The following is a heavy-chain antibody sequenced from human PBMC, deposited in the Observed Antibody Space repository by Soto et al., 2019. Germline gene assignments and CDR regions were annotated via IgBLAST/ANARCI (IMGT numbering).Heavy chain of an antibody. CDR3: ARLGGDNFDFDD. J-gene: IGHJ5*02. CDR2: IYNTGSA. D-gene: IGHD3-9*01. V-gene: IGHV4-4*09. CDR1: GGSLSVYY. Sequence: SETLSLTCTISGGSLSVYYWSWIRQSPGKGLEWLAFIYNTGSAYYNPSLKSRLTISIGTSRNDFSLNLRSVTAADTAVYFCARLGGDNFDFDDWGRGTLVTVSS.